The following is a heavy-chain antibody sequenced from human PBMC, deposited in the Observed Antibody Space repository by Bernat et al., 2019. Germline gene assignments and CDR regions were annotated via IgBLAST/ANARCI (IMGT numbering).Heavy chain of an antibody. J-gene: IGHJ4*02. CDR1: GFTFSTYA. V-gene: IGHV3-64*01. Sequence: EVELVESGGGLVQPGGSLRLSCTASGFTFSTYAMHWVRQTPGKGLEYVSSLLGNGAHPQYANSVKGRFTISRDNSKNTLYLQMGSLRPEDTAMYYCAGDKDGGYALDYWGQGTLVTVSS. D-gene: IGHD5-12*01. CDR3: AGDKDGGYALDY. CDR2: LLGNGAHP.